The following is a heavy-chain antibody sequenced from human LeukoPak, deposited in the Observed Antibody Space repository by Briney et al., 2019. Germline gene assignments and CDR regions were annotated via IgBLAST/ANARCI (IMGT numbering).Heavy chain of an antibody. J-gene: IGHJ4*02. CDR3: ANDFWSAPQDY. V-gene: IGHV3-48*01. CDR1: GFTFSSHS. CDR2: ISSSSSTI. D-gene: IGHD3-3*01. Sequence: GGSLRLSCAASGFTFSSHSMNWVRQAPGKGLEWVSYISSSSSTIYYADSVKGRFSISRDYSKNTLYLQMNSLRPEDTAVYYCANDFWSAPQDYWGQGTLVTVSS.